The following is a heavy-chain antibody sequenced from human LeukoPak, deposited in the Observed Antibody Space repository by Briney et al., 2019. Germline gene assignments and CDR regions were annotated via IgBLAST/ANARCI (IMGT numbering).Heavy chain of an antibody. D-gene: IGHD3-22*01. CDR1: RFTFTSYG. V-gene: IGHV3-30*03. CDR3: ASRGYYDSSGYSQHSGDYYGMDV. J-gene: IGHJ6*02. Sequence: GSPRLSPAPSRFTFTSYGMHTVPHAPRKGLQWVAVISYDGSNKYYADSVKGRFTISRDNSKNTLYLQMNRLRAEDTAVYYCASRGYYDSSGYSQHSGDYYGMDVWGQGTTVTVSS. CDR2: ISYDGSNK.